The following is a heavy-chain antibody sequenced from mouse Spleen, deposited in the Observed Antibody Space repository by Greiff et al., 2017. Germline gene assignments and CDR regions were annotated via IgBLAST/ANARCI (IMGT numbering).Heavy chain of an antibody. J-gene: IGHJ4*01. D-gene: IGHD1-1*01. Sequence: EVKLQESGPGLVKPSQSLSLTCSVTGYSITSGYYWNWIRQFPGNKLEWMGYISYDGSNNYNPSLKNRISITRDTSKNQFFLKLNSVTTEDTATYYCARDYYGSSYEDAMDYWGQGTSVTVSS. CDR1: GYSITSGYY. CDR2: ISYDGSN. V-gene: IGHV3-6*01. CDR3: ARDYYGSSYEDAMDY.